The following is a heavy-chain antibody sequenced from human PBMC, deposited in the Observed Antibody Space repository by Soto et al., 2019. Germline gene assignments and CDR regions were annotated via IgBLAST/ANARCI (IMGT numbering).Heavy chain of an antibody. CDR3: AKDLQSYGDYDYYCYGMDV. CDR2: ISYDGTNK. V-gene: IGHV3-30*18. Sequence: QVQLVESGGGEVQPGRSLTISCAASGFTFSTYGMQWVRQTPGKGLEWVAVISYDGTNKFYSDSVKCRFTISRDNFKNTLTLQMNSLRADETAVYSCAKDLQSYGDYDYYCYGMDVWGLGTRVTVSS. J-gene: IGHJ6*02. D-gene: IGHD4-17*01. CDR1: GFTFSTYG.